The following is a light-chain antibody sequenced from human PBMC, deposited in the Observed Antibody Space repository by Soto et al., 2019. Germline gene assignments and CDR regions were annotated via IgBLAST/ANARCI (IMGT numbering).Light chain of an antibody. Sequence: EIVLTQSPGTLSLSPGERATVSSRASQSVSNNYLAWYQQKPGQAPRLLIYGASSRATGIPDRCSVSGSGTDFLLPMRRRESVDFAVFYCQQFGSSPGMFGQGTKVEIK. CDR1: QSVSNNY. CDR3: QQFGSSPGM. J-gene: IGKJ1*01. CDR2: GAS. V-gene: IGKV3-20*01.